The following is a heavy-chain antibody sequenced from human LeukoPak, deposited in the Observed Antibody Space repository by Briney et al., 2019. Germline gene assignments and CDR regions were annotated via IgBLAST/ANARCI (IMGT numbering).Heavy chain of an antibody. V-gene: IGHV4-59*12. D-gene: IGHD5-24*01. CDR3: ARGGGGWLPFDY. CDR2: IYYSGGT. J-gene: IGHJ4*02. Sequence: PSETLSLTCSVSGGSINSFYWSWVRQSPGKGLEWIGYIYYSGGTIYNSSLKSRVTILVDTSKNQFSLKLSSVTAADTAVYYCARGGGGWLPFDYWGQGTLVTVSS. CDR1: GGSINSFY.